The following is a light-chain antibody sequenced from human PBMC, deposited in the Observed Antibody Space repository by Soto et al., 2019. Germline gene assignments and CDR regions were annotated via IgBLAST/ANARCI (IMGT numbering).Light chain of an antibody. V-gene: IGKV1-33*01. CDR3: QQLNSYLIT. Sequence: DIQMTPSPSSLSASVVDRVTITCQASQNINNYLNWYQQKPGRAPKLLIYDASNLEAGVPSRFRGSGSGTEFTLTISSLQPEDFATYYCQQLNSYLITFGQGTRLEIK. J-gene: IGKJ5*01. CDR1: QNINNY. CDR2: DAS.